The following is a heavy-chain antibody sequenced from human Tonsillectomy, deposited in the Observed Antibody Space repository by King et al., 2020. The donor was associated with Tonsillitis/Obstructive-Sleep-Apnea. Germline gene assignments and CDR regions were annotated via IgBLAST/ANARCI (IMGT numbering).Heavy chain of an antibody. CDR1: GFTFSSYA. CDR2: IAYGGSNK. CDR3: AREEDAFDI. J-gene: IGHJ3*02. V-gene: IGHV3-30*01. Sequence: VQLVESGGGVVQPGRSLRLSCAASGFTFSSYAMPWVRQAPGKGPGWGALIAYGGSNKYYADSVKGRFTISRDNSKNTLYLQMNSLRREDTAVYYCAREEDAFDIWGQGTMVTVSS.